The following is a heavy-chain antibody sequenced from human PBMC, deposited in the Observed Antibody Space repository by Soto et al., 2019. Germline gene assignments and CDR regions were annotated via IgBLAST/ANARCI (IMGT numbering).Heavy chain of an antibody. J-gene: IGHJ4*02. CDR3: GPTTDYYDSTGFDY. CDR2: ISGGGSTK. CDR1: GFTFSYFE. V-gene: IGHV3-48*03. Sequence: GGSLRLSCTASGFTFSYFEMSWVRQAPGKGLEWVSYISGGGSTKYYADSVRGRFTISRDNAKNSLYLQMNSLRAEDTAVYYCGPTTDYYDSTGFDYWGRGSLVTVSS. D-gene: IGHD3-22*01.